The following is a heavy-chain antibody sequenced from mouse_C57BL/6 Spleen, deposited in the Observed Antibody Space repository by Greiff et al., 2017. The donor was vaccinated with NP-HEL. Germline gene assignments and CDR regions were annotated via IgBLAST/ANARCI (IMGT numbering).Heavy chain of an antibody. V-gene: IGHV1-50*01. CDR3: ARKDYGSSSWFAY. CDR2: IDPSDSYT. J-gene: IGHJ3*01. CDR1: GYTFTSYW. Sequence: QVQLQQPGAELVKPGASVKLSCKASGYTFTSYWMPWVKQRPGQGLEWIGEIDPSDSYTNYNQKLKGKATLTVDTSSSTAYMQLSSLKSEDSAVYYCARKDYGSSSWFAYWGQGTLVTVSA. D-gene: IGHD1-1*01.